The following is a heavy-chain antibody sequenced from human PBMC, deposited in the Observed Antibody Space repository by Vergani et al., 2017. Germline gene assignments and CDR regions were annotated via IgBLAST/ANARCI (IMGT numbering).Heavy chain of an antibody. CDR2: IKSTFDRGTT. Sequence: VHLVESWGGVVQPGRSLRLSCVASGFSFRNAWMNWVRRTPGKGLEWVGRIKSTFDRGTTDYAAAVKGRFTISRDDSKNTLFLQMNGLKTEDIGVYYCTTDPRYCGDGSCYWLRDHHYYGMDVWGQGTTVTVSS. CDR3: TTDPRYCGDGSCYWLRDHHYYGMDV. CDR1: GFSFRNAW. J-gene: IGHJ6*02. D-gene: IGHD2-21*01. V-gene: IGHV3-15*07.